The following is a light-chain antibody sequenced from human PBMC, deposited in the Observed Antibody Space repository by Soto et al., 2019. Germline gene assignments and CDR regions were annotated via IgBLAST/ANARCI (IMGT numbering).Light chain of an antibody. Sequence: QSSQTIAGSSWKETAQISVDSLFVSSNLAWYQQKPGQAPRILIYGASTRATGIPAMFGGGGSGAKFALTTIILKSDDVAGDYWQQYYSWTQRTFGQGTKVEIK. J-gene: IGKJ1*01. CDR3: QQYYSWTQRT. CDR1: LFVSSN. CDR2: GAS. V-gene: IGKV3D-15*01.